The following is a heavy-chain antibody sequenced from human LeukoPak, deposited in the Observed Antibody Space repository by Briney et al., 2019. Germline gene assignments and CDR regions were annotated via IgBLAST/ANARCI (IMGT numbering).Heavy chain of an antibody. D-gene: IGHD3-9*01. J-gene: IGHJ5*02. Sequence: AESLKISCKGSGYSFTSYWISWVRQMPGKGLEWMGIIYPGDSDTRYSPSFQGQVTISADKYISTAYLQWSSLKAADTAMYYCARHISSNWFDPWGQGTLVTVSS. V-gene: IGHV5-51*01. CDR3: ARHISSNWFDP. CDR1: GYSFTSYW. CDR2: IYPGDSDT.